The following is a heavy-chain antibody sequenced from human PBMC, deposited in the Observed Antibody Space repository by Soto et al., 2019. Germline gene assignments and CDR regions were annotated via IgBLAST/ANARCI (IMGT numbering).Heavy chain of an antibody. CDR1: GFSLSNYG. Sequence: QVQLVESGGGVVQPGRSLRLSCAASGFSLSNYGMHWVRQAPGKGLEWVAVTSYGGSADYEESVMGRFTISGDNSKNTLYLQMNSLRAEDTAVYYGAKEGPLSGSYLLDSWGQGTLVSVSS. CDR2: TSYGGSA. D-gene: IGHD1-26*01. V-gene: IGHV3-30*18. CDR3: AKEGPLSGSYLLDS. J-gene: IGHJ4*02.